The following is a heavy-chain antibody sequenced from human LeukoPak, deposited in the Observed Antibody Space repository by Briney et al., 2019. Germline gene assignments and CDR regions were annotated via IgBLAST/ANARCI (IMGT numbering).Heavy chain of an antibody. V-gene: IGHV3-23*01. CDR1: ALTFSSYA. CDR2: ISGSGGST. J-gene: IGHJ4*02. Sequence: GGSLRPSCAASALTFSSYAMSWVRQAPGKGLEWVSAISGSGGSTYYADSVKGRFTIFRDNTKNSLYLQMSSLRAEDTAIYYCARDYHNKGHDYWGPGTLVTVSS. D-gene: IGHD2/OR15-2a*01. CDR3: ARDYHNKGHDY.